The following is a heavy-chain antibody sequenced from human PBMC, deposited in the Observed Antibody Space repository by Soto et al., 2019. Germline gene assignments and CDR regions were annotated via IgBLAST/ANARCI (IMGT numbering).Heavy chain of an antibody. CDR2: IYYSGST. J-gene: IGHJ6*02. D-gene: IGHD1-26*01. V-gene: IGHV4-59*08. CDR1: GGSISSYY. CDR3: ARVSGSFYYGMDV. Sequence: SETLSLTCTVSGGSISSYYWSWIRQPPGKGLEWIGYIYYSGSTNYNPSLKSRVTISVDTSKHQFSLKLGSVTAADTAVYFCARVSGSFYYGMDVWGQGITVTVSS.